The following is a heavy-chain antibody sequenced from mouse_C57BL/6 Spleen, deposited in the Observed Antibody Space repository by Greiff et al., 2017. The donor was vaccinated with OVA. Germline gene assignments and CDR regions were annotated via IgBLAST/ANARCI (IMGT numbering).Heavy chain of an antibody. D-gene: IGHD2-4*01. CDR1: GYTFTSYW. V-gene: IGHV1-59*01. CDR3: ARSGDDYFAY. J-gene: IGHJ3*01. Sequence: VQLQQPGAELVRPGTSVKLSCKASGYTFTSYWMHWVKQRPGQGLEWIGVIDPSDSYTNYNQKFKGKATLTVDTSSSTAYMQLSSLTSEDSAVYYCARSGDDYFAYWGQGTLVTVSA. CDR2: IDPSDSYT.